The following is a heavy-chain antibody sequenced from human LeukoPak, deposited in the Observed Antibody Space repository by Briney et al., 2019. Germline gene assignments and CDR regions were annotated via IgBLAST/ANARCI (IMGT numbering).Heavy chain of an antibody. Sequence: GGSMRLSCAASGLAFSAYKMHWVRQAPRKGLVWVSRISTDGYTTDYADFVQGRFTASRDNTKNTWSLEMNSQRAEDTAVYYCVVGGSPGYWGQGTLVTVSS. CDR1: GLAFSAYK. CDR2: ISTDGYTT. D-gene: IGHD2-15*01. V-gene: IGHV3-74*01. J-gene: IGHJ4*02. CDR3: VVGGSPGY.